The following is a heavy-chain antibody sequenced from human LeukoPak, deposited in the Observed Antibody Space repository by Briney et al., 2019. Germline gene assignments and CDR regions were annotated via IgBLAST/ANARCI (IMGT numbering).Heavy chain of an antibody. V-gene: IGHV3-23*01. D-gene: IGHD3-3*01. J-gene: IGHJ4*02. CDR2: ISGSGGST. Sequence: PGGSLRLSCAASGFTFSSYAMSWVRQAPGKGLEWVSAISGSGGSTYYADSVKGRFTISRDNAKNSLYLQMNSLRAEDTAVYYCARDPVTASVLRFLEWTGKTNYFDYWGQGTLVTVSS. CDR1: GFTFSSYA. CDR3: ARDPVTASVLRFLEWTGKTNYFDY.